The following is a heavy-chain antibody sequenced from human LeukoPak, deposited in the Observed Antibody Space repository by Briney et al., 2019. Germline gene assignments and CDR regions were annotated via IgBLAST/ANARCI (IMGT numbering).Heavy chain of an antibody. Sequence: GGSLRLSCAASGFTFSSYWMHWVRQAPGKGLVWVSRINSDGSSTSYADSVKGRFTNSRDNAKNTLYLQMNSMRAEDTAVYYCARARYGGNYYFDYWGQGTLVTVSS. V-gene: IGHV3-74*01. CDR1: GFTFSSYW. CDR3: ARARYGGNYYFDY. D-gene: IGHD4-23*01. J-gene: IGHJ4*02. CDR2: INSDGSST.